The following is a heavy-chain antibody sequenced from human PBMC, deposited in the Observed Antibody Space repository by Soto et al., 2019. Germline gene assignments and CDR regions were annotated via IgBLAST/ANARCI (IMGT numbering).Heavy chain of an antibody. Sequence: LSLTCTVSGGSISSSSYYWGWIRQPPGKGLEWIGSIYYSGSTYYNPSLKSRVTISVDTSKNQFSLKLSSVTAADTAVYYCARRGSEAAREPYYYGMDVWGQGATVTVSS. V-gene: IGHV4-39*01. CDR3: ARRGSEAAREPYYYGMDV. CDR1: GGSISSSSYY. J-gene: IGHJ6*02. CDR2: IYYSGST. D-gene: IGHD6-6*01.